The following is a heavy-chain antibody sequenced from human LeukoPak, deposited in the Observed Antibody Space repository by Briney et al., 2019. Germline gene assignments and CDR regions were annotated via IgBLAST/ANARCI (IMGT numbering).Heavy chain of an antibody. D-gene: IGHD3-10*01. Sequence: GESLKISCKASGYSFVRDWIGWVRQVPGKGLEWMGIIYPADSDTRYSPSFQGQVTISADKSISTAYLQWSSLKASDTAMYYCATQDYGSGSYSADAFDIWGQGTMVTVSS. CDR1: GYSFVRDW. V-gene: IGHV5-51*01. CDR3: ATQDYGSGSYSADAFDI. CDR2: IYPADSDT. J-gene: IGHJ3*02.